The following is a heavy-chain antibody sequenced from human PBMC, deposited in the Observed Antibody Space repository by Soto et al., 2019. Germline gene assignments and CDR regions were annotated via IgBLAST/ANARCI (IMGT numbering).Heavy chain of an antibody. CDR3: ARQSGPGIVATIPPDY. J-gene: IGHJ4*02. CDR2: ISAYNGKT. V-gene: IGHV1-18*01. D-gene: IGHD5-12*01. Sequence: QVQLVQSGAEVKKPGASAKVSCKASGYTFTSYGISWVRQAPGQGLEWMGWISAYNGKTNYAQKLQGRVTMTTDTSTSTAYMELRGLRSDDTAVYYCARQSGPGIVATIPPDYWGQGTLVTVSS. CDR1: GYTFTSYG.